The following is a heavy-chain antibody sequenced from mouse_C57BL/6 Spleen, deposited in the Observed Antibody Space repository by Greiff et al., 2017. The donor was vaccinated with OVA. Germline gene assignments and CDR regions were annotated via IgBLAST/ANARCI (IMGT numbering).Heavy chain of an antibody. J-gene: IGHJ3*01. CDR2: IDPSDSET. V-gene: IGHV1-52*01. D-gene: IGHD2-5*01. CDR1: GYTFTSYW. CDR3: ARSYSNYGGWFAY. Sequence: QVQLKQPGAELVRPGSSVKLSCKASGYTFTSYWMHWVKQRPIQGLEWIGNIDPSDSETHYNQKFKDKATLTVDKSSSTAYMQLSSLTSEDSAVYYCARSYSNYGGWFAYWGQGTLVTVSA.